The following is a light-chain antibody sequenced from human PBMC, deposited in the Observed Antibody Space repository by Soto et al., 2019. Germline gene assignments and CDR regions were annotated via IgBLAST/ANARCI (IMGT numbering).Light chain of an antibody. CDR2: AAS. V-gene: IGKV1-27*01. CDR3: QTYNTAPGIT. J-gene: IGKJ5*01. Sequence: DFQMTQSPSSLSAFVGDRVTITCRASQGISNYLAWYQQKPGTVPKLLIYAASTLQSGVPSRFSGSGYGTDFTLTINSLQPEDVATYYCQTYNTAPGITFDQGTRLEIK. CDR1: QGISNY.